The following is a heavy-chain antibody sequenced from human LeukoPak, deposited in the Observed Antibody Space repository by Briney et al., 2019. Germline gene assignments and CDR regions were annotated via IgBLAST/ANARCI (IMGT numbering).Heavy chain of an antibody. J-gene: IGHJ4*02. CDR2: ISGSRGVT. CDR3: GRAFPPLRTSSAGDL. V-gene: IGHV3-23*01. D-gene: IGHD3-16*01. CDR1: GFTFSTYA. Sequence: GGSLRLSCADSGFTFSTYAMSWVRQAPGKGLEWVSTISGSRGVTKFADSVKGRFTISRDNAKNSLYLQMNSLGAEDTAIYYCGRAFPPLRTSSAGDLWGQGILVTVSS.